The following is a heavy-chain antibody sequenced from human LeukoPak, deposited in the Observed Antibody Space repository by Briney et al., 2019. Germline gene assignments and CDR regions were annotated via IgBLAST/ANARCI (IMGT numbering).Heavy chain of an antibody. V-gene: IGHV3-48*04. J-gene: IGHJ4*02. CDR1: GFTFSSYS. CDR2: ISSSSSTI. CDR3: ARDLSGIAGYTYGRGIDY. D-gene: IGHD5-18*01. Sequence: GGSLRLSCAASGFTFSSYSMNWVRQAPGKGLEWVSYISSSSSTIYYADSVKGRFTISRDNAKTSLYLQMNSPRAEDTAVYYCARDLSGIAGYTYGRGIDYWGQGTLVTVSS.